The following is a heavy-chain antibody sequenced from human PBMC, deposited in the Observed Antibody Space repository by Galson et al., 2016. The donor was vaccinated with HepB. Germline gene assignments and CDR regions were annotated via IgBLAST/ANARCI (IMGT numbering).Heavy chain of an antibody. CDR1: GSTFTTYW. J-gene: IGHJ4*02. CDR3: ARAGYYDSGSYAGRWDF. D-gene: IGHD3-10*01. CDR2: IYPGDPDT. Sequence: QSGAEVTKPGESLKISCKGSGSTFTTYWIGWVRQMPGKGLEWMGIIYPGDPDTRYSPSFQGQVTISADKSLNTAYLQWSSLKASDTAMYYCARAGYYDSGSYAGRWDFWGQGTLVTVSS. V-gene: IGHV5-51*01.